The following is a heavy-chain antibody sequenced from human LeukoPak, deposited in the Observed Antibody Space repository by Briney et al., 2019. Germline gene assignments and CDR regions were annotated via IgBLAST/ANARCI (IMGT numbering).Heavy chain of an antibody. CDR2: ISYDGGNT. Sequence: PGGSLRLSCVGSEFTFSSYGMHWVRQAPGKGLEWVAVISYDGGNTYYADSVKGRFTISRDNSKNTLYLQMNSLRAEDTAVYYCAKELITIFGVVIVTPGYWGQGTLVTVSS. CDR1: EFTFSSYG. CDR3: AKELITIFGVVIVTPGY. J-gene: IGHJ4*02. D-gene: IGHD3-3*01. V-gene: IGHV3-30*18.